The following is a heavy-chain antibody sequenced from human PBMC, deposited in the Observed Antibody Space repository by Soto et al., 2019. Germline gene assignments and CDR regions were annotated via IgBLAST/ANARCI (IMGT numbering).Heavy chain of an antibody. D-gene: IGHD3-10*01. V-gene: IGHV1-69*02. CDR3: AKIGLWDRPRRFASGRYYYYGMDD. J-gene: IGHJ6*02. CDR1: GGTFSSYT. Sequence: SVKVSCKASGGTFSSYTISWVRQAPGQGLEWMGRIIPILGIANYAQKFQGRVTITADKSTSTAYMELSSLRSEDTAVYYCAKIGLWDRPRRFASGRYYYYGMDDWGQGTTVTVSS. CDR2: IIPILGIA.